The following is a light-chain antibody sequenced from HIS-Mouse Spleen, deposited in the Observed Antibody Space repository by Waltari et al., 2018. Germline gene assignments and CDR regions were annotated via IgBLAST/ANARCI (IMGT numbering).Light chain of an antibody. J-gene: IGKJ1*01. CDR2: AAS. Sequence: DIQLTQYPSFLSASVADRVTITCRASQGISSYLAWYQQKPGKAPKLLIYAASTLQSGVPSRFSGSGSGTEFTLTISSLQPEDFATYYCQQLNSYPPTFGQGTKVEIK. CDR3: QQLNSYPPT. CDR1: QGISSY. V-gene: IGKV1-9*01.